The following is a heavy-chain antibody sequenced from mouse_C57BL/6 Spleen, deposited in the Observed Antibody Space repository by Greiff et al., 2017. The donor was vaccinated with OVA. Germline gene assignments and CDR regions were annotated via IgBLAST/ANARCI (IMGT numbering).Heavy chain of an antibody. CDR2: IYPSDSET. D-gene: IGHD2-5*01. J-gene: IGHJ4*01. CDR1: GYTFTSYW. CDR3: ARDSTGAVDY. V-gene: IGHV1-61*01. Sequence: QVQLQQPGAELVRPGSSVKLSCKASGYTFTSYWMDWVKQRPGQGLEWIGNIYPSDSETHYNQKFKDKATLTVDKSSSTAYMQLSSLTSEDSAVYYCARDSTGAVDYWGQGTSVTVSS.